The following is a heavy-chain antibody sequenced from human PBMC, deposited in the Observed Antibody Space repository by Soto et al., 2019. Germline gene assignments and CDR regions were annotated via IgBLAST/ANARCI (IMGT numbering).Heavy chain of an antibody. V-gene: IGHV3-30*14. J-gene: IGHJ3*01. CDR2: MTYDGATE. D-gene: IGHD3-3*02. Sequence: ESGGGVVQPGTSLRLSCAASGFTFSDYVIHWVRQAAGKGLEWVASMTYDGATEYYADSVKGRFTMSRDNSKRALSLQMNSLRPDDTAVYYCARVRLSIAVNDALDVWGRGTTVTVSS. CDR1: GFTFSDYV. CDR3: ARVRLSIAVNDALDV.